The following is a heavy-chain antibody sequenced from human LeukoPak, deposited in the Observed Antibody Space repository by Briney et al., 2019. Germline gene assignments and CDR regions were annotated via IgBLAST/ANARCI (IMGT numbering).Heavy chain of an antibody. CDR2: IYYSGTT. V-gene: IGHV4-39*01. D-gene: IGHD5-18*01. CDR1: SASISSSSYY. Sequence: KTSETLSLTCTVPSASISSSSYYWGWIRQPPGKGLEWIGTIYYSGTTYYNPSLKSRVTISVDTSKSQFSLNLSSVTAADTAVYYCAGYGPPHYLYYFRDVWGKGTTVTVSS. J-gene: IGHJ6*03. CDR3: AGYGPPHYLYYFRDV.